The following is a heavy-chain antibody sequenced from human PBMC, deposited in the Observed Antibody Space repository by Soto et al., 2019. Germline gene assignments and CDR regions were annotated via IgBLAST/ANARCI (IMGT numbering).Heavy chain of an antibody. CDR1: GGSFSGYY. V-gene: IGHV4-34*01. CDR3: ARAAIAVAVSAFDY. CDR2: INHGGST. J-gene: IGHJ4*02. D-gene: IGHD6-13*01. Sequence: QVQLQQWGAGLLKPSETLSLTCAVYGGSFSGYYWSWIRQPPGKGLEWIGEINHGGSTNYNPSLTSLVTLRVGPSKHQFSQLQGQVTAADTHVDYWARAAIAVAVSAFDYWGQGTLVTVAS.